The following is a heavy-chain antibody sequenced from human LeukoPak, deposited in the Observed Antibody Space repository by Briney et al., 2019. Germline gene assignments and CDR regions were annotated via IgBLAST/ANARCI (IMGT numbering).Heavy chain of an antibody. D-gene: IGHD4-23*01. CDR2: IYPGDSDT. J-gene: IGHJ4*02. Sequence: GESLQISCMGSGYSFTSYWIGWVRQMPGKGLEWMGIIYPGDSDTRYSPSFQGQVTISADRSINTAYLQWSSLTASDTAMYYCASRPFETTVVPWDFYWGQGTQVTVSS. CDR1: GYSFTSYW. CDR3: ASRPFETTVVPWDFY. V-gene: IGHV5-51*01.